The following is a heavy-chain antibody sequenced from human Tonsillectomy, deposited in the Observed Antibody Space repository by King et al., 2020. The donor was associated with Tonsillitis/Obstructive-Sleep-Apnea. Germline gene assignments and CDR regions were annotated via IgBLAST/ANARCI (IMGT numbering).Heavy chain of an antibody. CDR3: ARTNSGYCSGSSCYEISYYSDYGMDV. V-gene: IGHV3-33*01. CDR2: IWYDGSNR. Sequence: VQLVESGGGVVQPGRSLRLSCAASGFTFSSYGMHWVRQAPGKGLEWLAVIWYDGSNRYYAASVKGRFTISRDNSKHTLYLQMNSLRAEDTAVYYCARTNSGYCSGSSCYEISYYSDYGMDVWGQGTTVTVSS. J-gene: IGHJ6*02. D-gene: IGHD2-15*01. CDR1: GFTFSSYG.